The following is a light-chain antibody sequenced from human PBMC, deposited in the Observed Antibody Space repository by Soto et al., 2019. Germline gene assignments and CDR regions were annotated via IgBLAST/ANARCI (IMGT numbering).Light chain of an antibody. CDR3: QQYGSSLIT. V-gene: IGKV3-20*01. CDR1: QSVSSSY. CDR2: GAS. J-gene: IGKJ5*01. Sequence: EIVLTQSPGTVSLSPLEIATLSFMASQSVSSSYLAWYQQKPGQAPRLLIYGASSRATGIPDRFSGSGSGTDFTLTISRLEPEDFAVYYCQQYGSSLITFGQGTRLEIK.